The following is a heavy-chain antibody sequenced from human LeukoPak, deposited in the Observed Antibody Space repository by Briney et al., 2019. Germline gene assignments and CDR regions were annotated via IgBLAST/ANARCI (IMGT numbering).Heavy chain of an antibody. CDR3: ARGKYQPLLYTSALDY. D-gene: IGHD2-2*01. CDR2: IYYSGST. CDR1: GGSISRGDYY. Sequence: PSETLSLTCTVSGGSISRGDYYWSWIRQPPGKGLEWIGYIYYSGSTYYNPSLKSRVTISVDTSKNQFSLKLSSVTAADTAVYYCARGKYQPLLYTSALDYWGPGTLVTVSS. V-gene: IGHV4-30-4*08. J-gene: IGHJ4*02.